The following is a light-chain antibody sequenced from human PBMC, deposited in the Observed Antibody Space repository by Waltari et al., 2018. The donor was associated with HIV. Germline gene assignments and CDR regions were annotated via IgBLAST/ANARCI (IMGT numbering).Light chain of an antibody. CDR1: SSAVGSYNL. Sequence: QSALTQPASVSGSPGQSITISCTGTSSAVGSYNLVPWYQQHPGKAPKLMIYEVSKRPSGVSNRFSGSKSGNTASLTISGLQAEDEADYYCCSYAGSSTYVFGIGTKVTVL. CDR2: EVS. CDR3: CSYAGSSTYV. V-gene: IGLV2-23*02. J-gene: IGLJ1*01.